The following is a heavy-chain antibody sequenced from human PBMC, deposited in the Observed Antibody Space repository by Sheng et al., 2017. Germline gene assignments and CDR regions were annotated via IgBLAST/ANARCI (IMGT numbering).Heavy chain of an antibody. J-gene: IGHJ4*02. CDR1: GFTFSSYG. CDR3: ANEKEAVQGVPL. D-gene: IGHD3-10*01. CDR2: IRYDGSNK. V-gene: IGHV3-30*02. Sequence: QVQLVESGGGVVQPGGSLRLSCAASGFTFSSYGMHWVRQAPGKGLEWVAFIRYDGSNKYYADSVKGRFTISRDNSKNTLYLQMNSLRAEDTAVYYCANEKEAVQGVPLWGQGTLVTVSS.